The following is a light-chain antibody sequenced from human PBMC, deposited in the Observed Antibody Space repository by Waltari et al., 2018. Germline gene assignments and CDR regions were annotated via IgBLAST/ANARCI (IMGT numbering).Light chain of an antibody. CDR3: SSYTSSSTFYV. V-gene: IGLV2-14*03. J-gene: IGLJ1*01. CDR2: DVS. CDR1: SSDVGGYNY. Sequence: QSALTQPASVSGSPGQSITISCTGTSSDVGGYNYVSWYQHHPGKAPKPMINDVSTRPSWVSHRFSGSKSGNTASLTISGLQAEDEADYYCSSYTSSSTFYVFGTGTKVTVL.